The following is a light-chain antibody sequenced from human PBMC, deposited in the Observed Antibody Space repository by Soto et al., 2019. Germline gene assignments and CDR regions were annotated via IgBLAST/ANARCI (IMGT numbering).Light chain of an antibody. CDR3: QQYNNFPLT. J-gene: IGKJ4*01. CDR1: QSISSW. V-gene: IGKV1-5*01. CDR2: EAS. Sequence: DIQMTQSPSTLSASVGDRVTITCRASQSISSWLAWYQQKPGKAPKLLIHEASRLESGVPSRFSGSESGTEFTLTISGLHAEDFATYYCQQYNNFPLTFGGGTRDEIK.